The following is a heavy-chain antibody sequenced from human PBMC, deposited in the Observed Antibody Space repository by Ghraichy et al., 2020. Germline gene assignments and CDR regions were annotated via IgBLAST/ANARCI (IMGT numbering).Heavy chain of an antibody. J-gene: IGHJ6*02. CDR1: GYTFTGYY. CDR2: INPNSGGT. Sequence: ASVKVSCKASGYTFTGYYMHWVRQAPGQGLEWMGWINPNSGGTNYAQKFQGRVTMTRDTSISTAYMELSRLRSDDTAVYYCARDTYYDFWSGYLGRDYYYYGMDVWGQGTTVTVSS. CDR3: ARDTYYDFWSGYLGRDYYYYGMDV. V-gene: IGHV1-2*02. D-gene: IGHD3-3*01.